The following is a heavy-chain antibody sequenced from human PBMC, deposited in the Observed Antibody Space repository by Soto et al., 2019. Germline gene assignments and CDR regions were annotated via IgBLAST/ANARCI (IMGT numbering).Heavy chain of an antibody. Sequence: QVQLQESGPGLVKPSETLSLRCTVSGGSISNYYWSWVRQPAGKGLEWIGRIHDSGSTNYNPSLKSRVTMSVDTSKNQFSLKLRSATAADTAVYYCARDYDFWSGYPNWFVPWCQGTLVTVSS. V-gene: IGHV4-4*07. D-gene: IGHD3-3*01. CDR1: GGSISNYY. CDR3: ARDYDFWSGYPNWFVP. J-gene: IGHJ5*02. CDR2: IHDSGST.